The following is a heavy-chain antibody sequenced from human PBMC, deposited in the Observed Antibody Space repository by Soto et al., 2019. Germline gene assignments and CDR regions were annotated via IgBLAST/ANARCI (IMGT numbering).Heavy chain of an antibody. Sequence: GGSLRLSCAASGFTFSGQAMSWVRQAPGKGLEWVSAISGSGGSTYYADSVKGRFTISRDNSKNTLFLQMSSLTDEDTAVYYCAKDMYLRFFEWFRPKRTLDMDVWGQGTTVTVSS. CDR2: ISGSGGST. CDR1: GFTFSGQA. CDR3: AKDMYLRFFEWFRPKRTLDMDV. V-gene: IGHV3-23*01. J-gene: IGHJ6*02. D-gene: IGHD3-3*01.